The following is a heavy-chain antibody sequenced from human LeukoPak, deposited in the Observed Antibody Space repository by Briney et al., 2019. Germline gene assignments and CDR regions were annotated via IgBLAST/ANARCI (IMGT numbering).Heavy chain of an antibody. CDR1: RYIFSSYD. D-gene: IGHD1-7*01. CDR3: ARGSPTSLRYNWNSGPPDERLQECDY. Sequence: ASVKVSCKASRYIFSSYDINWVGQAGGQGPEGMGGMNPNSGNTAQAQNFQGRVIITRYTSIRTAYMALSSLRFEDTAVYYCARGSPTSLRYNWNSGPPDERLQECDYWGQGTLVTVSS. J-gene: IGHJ4*02. V-gene: IGHV1-8*01. CDR2: MNPNSGNT.